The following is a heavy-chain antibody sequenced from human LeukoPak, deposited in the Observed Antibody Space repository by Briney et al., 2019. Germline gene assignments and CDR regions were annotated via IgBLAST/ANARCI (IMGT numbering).Heavy chain of an antibody. CDR1: GGSISSSSYY. J-gene: IGHJ5*02. CDR2: IYYSGST. D-gene: IGHD6-13*01. Sequence: PSETLSLTCTVSGGSISSSSYYWGWIRQPPGKGLEWIGSIYYSGSTYYNPSLKSRVTISVDTSKNQFSLKLSSVTAADTAVYYCARLAAAFNWLDPWGQGTLVTVSS. V-gene: IGHV4-39*01. CDR3: ARLAAAFNWLDP.